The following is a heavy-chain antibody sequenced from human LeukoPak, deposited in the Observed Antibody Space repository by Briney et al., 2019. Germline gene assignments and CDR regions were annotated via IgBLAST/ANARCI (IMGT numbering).Heavy chain of an antibody. CDR2: IYTSGST. Sequence: PSETLSLTCTVSGGSISSGSYYWSRIRQPAGKGLEWIGRIYTSGSTNYNPSLKSRVTISVDTSKNQFSLKLSSVTAADTAVYYCARDVPGWFDPWGQGTLVTVSS. V-gene: IGHV4-61*02. CDR1: GGSISSGSYY. CDR3: ARDVPGWFDP. J-gene: IGHJ5*02.